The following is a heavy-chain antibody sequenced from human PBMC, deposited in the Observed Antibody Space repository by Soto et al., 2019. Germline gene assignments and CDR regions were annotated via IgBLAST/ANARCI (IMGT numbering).Heavy chain of an antibody. V-gene: IGHV3-43*01. D-gene: IGHD6-19*01. Sequence: GGSLRLSCAASGFTFDDYTMHWVRQAPGKGLEWVSLISWDGGSTYYADSVKGRFTISRDNSKNSLYLQMNSLRTEDTALYYCAKDKGSSGWYSGMDVWGQGTTVTVSS. J-gene: IGHJ6*02. CDR2: ISWDGGST. CDR1: GFTFDDYT. CDR3: AKDKGSSGWYSGMDV.